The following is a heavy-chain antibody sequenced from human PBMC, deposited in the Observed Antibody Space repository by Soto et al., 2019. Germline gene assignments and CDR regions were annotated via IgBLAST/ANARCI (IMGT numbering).Heavy chain of an antibody. CDR3: AREMWTRSGPQNFFDY. CDR2: ISPASGVT. V-gene: IGHV1-18*01. J-gene: IGHJ4*02. Sequence: QVQLVQSEGEVKQPGASVKVSCKASGYTFTTYGLCWVRQVPGQGLEWMGYISPASGVTTYAQSLQDRVTMTTDTSTGTVYMELRSLRSDDTAIYYCAREMWTRSGPQNFFDYWGQGALVTVSS. D-gene: IGHD6-25*01. CDR1: GYTFTTYG.